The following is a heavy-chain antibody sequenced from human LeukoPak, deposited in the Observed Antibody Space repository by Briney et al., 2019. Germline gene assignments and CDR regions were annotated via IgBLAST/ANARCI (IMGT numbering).Heavy chain of an antibody. J-gene: IGHJ4*02. CDR3: AREDETGYSSGWETFDY. D-gene: IGHD6-19*01. Sequence: GASMKVSCKASGGTFSSYAISWVRQAPGQGLEWMGIINPSGGSTSYAQKFQGRVTMTRDTSTSTVYMELSSLRSEDTAVYYCAREDETGYSSGWETFDYWGQGTLVTVSS. CDR1: GGTFSSYA. V-gene: IGHV1-46*01. CDR2: INPSGGST.